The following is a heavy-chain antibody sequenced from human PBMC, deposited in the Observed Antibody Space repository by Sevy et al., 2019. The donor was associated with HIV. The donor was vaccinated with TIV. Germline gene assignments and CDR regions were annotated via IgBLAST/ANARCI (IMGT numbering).Heavy chain of an antibody. CDR3: ARTGTTSAWFDP. CDR1: GSSISSGFY. D-gene: IGHD1-1*01. V-gene: IGHV4-38-2*02. CDR2: IYHSGST. J-gene: IGHJ5*02. Sequence: SETLSLICTVSGSSISSGFYWGWIRRPPGKGLEWIGSIYHSGSTYYNPSLKSRVTISVDTSKNQFPLKLSSVTAADTAAYYCARTGTTSAWFDPWGQGTLVTVSS.